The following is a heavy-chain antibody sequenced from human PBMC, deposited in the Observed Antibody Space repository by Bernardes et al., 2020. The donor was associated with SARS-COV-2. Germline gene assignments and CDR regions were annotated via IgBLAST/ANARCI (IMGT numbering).Heavy chain of an antibody. V-gene: IGHV1-2*02. CDR1: GFTFTDYF. J-gene: IGHJ4*02. D-gene: IGHD6-19*01. Sequence: ASVKVSCKASGFTFTDYFMHWVRQTPGQGLEWMGWINPSSGDTRYAQNFEGRVTMTRDTSISTVYMELSRLRSDDTAVFFCASVTYSSGSDFDYWGQGTLVIVYS. CDR2: INPSSGDT. CDR3: ASVTYSSGSDFDY.